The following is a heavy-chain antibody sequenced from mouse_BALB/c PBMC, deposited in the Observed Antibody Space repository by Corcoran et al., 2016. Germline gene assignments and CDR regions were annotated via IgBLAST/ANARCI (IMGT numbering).Heavy chain of an antibody. D-gene: IGHD2-4*01. CDR3: ARSIRTDGYFDV. CDR2: INTYTGEP. CDR1: VYTFTNYG. J-gene: IGHJ1*01. Sequence: QIQVVQSGPELKRPGETDKISCKTSVYTFTNYGMNWVKQAPGKGLKWMAWINTYTGEPTYVDDFKGRFAFSLEPPASTADLQINNLKNEDTATYFGARSIRTDGYFDVGGAGTTVTVS. V-gene: IGHV9-3-1*01.